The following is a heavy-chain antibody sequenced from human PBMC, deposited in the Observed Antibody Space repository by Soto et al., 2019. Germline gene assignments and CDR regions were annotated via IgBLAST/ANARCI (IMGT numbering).Heavy chain of an antibody. CDR1: GFSFTNYW. CDR3: ARIESIARNWFDP. V-gene: IGHV5-10-1*01. Sequence: GESLKISCKGSGFSFTNYWIRCVRQMPWKGLEWMGNIDPVDSYANYSPSFQGHVTFSVDTSISTAYLQWSSLKASDTAMYFCARIESIARNWFDPWGQGTLVPVSS. CDR2: IDPVDSYA. J-gene: IGHJ5*02. D-gene: IGHD6-13*01.